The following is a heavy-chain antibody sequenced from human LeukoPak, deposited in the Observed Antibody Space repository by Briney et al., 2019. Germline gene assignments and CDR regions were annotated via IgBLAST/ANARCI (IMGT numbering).Heavy chain of an antibody. CDR1: GGSISSYY. J-gene: IGHJ5*02. CDR2: IYYSGST. CDR3: ARQLAVAGSGVSWFDP. D-gene: IGHD6-19*01. V-gene: IGHV4-59*01. Sequence: SETLSLTCTVSGGSISSYYWSWIRQPPGKGLEWIGYIYYSGSTNYNPSLKSRVTISVDASKNQFSLKLSSVTAADTAVYYCARQLAVAGSGVSWFDPWGQGTLVTVSS.